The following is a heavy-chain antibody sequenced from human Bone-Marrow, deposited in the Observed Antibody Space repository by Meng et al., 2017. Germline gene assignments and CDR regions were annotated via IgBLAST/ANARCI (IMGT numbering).Heavy chain of an antibody. J-gene: IGHJ4*02. D-gene: IGHD4-11*01. CDR1: GGSFSDYY. CDR2: INHSGST. Sequence: QGQLQRWGEGRLKPSEPLSLPCVVSGGSFSDYYWSWIRQPPGKGLEWIGEINHSGSTNYNPSLESRATISVDTSQNNLSLKLSSVTAADSAVYYCARGPTTMAHDFDYWGQGTLVTVSS. CDR3: ARGPTTMAHDFDY. V-gene: IGHV4-34*01.